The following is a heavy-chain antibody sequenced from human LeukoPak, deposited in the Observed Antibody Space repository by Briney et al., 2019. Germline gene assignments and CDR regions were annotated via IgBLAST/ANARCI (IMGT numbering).Heavy chain of an antibody. V-gene: IGHV3-33*01. J-gene: IGHJ4*02. CDR3: ARDRGEPLAVSSSFFDY. D-gene: IGHD6-13*01. CDR2: ICYDGSNK. CDR1: GFTLSSYG. Sequence: GPSLRLSCAASGFTLSSYGIHWARQPPGKRLEWVAVICYDGSNKYYTHSVKGRFTISRENSKNTLYLQMNSLRAEDTAVYYCARDRGEPLAVSSSFFDYWGQGTLVTVSS.